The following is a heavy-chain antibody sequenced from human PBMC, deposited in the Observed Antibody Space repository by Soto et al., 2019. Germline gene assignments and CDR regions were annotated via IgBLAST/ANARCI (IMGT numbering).Heavy chain of an antibody. Sequence: SETLSLTCTVSGGSISSSAYYWGWIRRPPGKGLEWIGSINSSGSTYSNPSLKSRVTISVDTSKNQFSLKLTSVTAADTALYYCSSPAPKGFDPWGQGTRVTVSS. CDR2: INSSGST. J-gene: IGHJ5*02. V-gene: IGHV4-39*01. CDR1: GGSISSSAYY. CDR3: SSPAPKGFDP.